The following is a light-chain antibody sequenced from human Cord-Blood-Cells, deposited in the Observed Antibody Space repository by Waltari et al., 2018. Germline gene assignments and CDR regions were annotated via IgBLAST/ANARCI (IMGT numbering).Light chain of an antibody. CDR3: CSSARCNTRR. Sequence: SPTISYTGNSSDVGRYNLVSWYQQHPGKAPNLMIYEGSKRPSGVSNRFSGSKSGNTACLTITGLQADHESDYYCCSSARCNTRRFGGGTKLTIL. CDR2: EGS. J-gene: IGLJ2*01. V-gene: IGLV2-23*01. CDR1: SSDVGRYNL.